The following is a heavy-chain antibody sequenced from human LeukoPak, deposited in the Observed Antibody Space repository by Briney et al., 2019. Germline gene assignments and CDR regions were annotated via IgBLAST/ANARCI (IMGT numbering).Heavy chain of an antibody. Sequence: SETRSLTCTVSGGSVSSGSYYWSWIRQPPGKGLEWIGYIYYSGSTNYNPSLKSRVTISVDTSKNQFSLKLSSVTAADTAVYYCARGAVAGRPIDYWGQGTLVTISS. D-gene: IGHD6-19*01. CDR3: ARGAVAGRPIDY. V-gene: IGHV4-61*01. CDR2: IYYSGST. J-gene: IGHJ4*02. CDR1: GGSVSSGSYY.